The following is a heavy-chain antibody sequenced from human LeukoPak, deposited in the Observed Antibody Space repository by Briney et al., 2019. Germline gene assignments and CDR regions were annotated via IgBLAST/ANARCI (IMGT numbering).Heavy chain of an antibody. CDR3: AKDPTLEYELDP. V-gene: IGHV3-23*01. CDR2: ISGSGGST. J-gene: IGHJ5*02. D-gene: IGHD6-6*01. Sequence: PGGSLRLSCAASGFTFSSYAMSWVRQAPGKGLKWVSAISGSGGSTYYADSVKGRFTISRDNSKNTLYLQMNSLRAEDTAVYYCAKDPTLEYELDPWGQGTLVTVSS. CDR1: GFTFSSYA.